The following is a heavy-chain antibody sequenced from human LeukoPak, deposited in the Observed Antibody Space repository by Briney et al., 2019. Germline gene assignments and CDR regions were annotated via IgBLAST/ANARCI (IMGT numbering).Heavy chain of an antibody. Sequence: PSETLSLTCAVSGYSISSGYYWGWIRQPPGKGLEWIGSIYHSGSTYYNPSLKSPVTISVDTSKNQFSLKLSSVTAADTAVYYCARHQITIFGVANNWFDPWGQGTLVTVSS. CDR1: GYSISSGYY. V-gene: IGHV4-38-2*01. J-gene: IGHJ5*02. CDR3: ARHQITIFGVANNWFDP. D-gene: IGHD3-3*01. CDR2: IYHSGST.